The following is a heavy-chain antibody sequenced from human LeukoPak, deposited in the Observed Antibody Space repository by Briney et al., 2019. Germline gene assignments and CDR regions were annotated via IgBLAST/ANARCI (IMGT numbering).Heavy chain of an antibody. CDR2: IYYSGST. CDR3: ARARFQWYFDL. J-gene: IGHJ2*01. V-gene: IGHV4-59*12. D-gene: IGHD3-10*01. CDR1: GGSISSYY. Sequence: PSETLSLTCTVSGGSISSYYWSWIRQPPGKGLEWIGYIYYSGSTNYNPSLKSRVTISVDTSKNQFSLKLSSVTAADTAVYYCARARFQWYFDLWGRGTLVTVSS.